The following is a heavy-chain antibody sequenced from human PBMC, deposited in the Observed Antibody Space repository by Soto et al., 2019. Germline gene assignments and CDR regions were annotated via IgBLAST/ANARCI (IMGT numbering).Heavy chain of an antibody. J-gene: IGHJ6*02. Sequence: PGESLKISCECSGYRFTSYWIGWVRQMPGKGLEWMGIIYPGDSDTRYSPSFQGQVTISADKSISTAYLQWSSLKASDTAMYYCARPREAGKYYYGVDVWGQGTTVTVSS. CDR1: GYRFTSYW. D-gene: IGHD6-19*01. CDR2: IYPGDSDT. CDR3: ARPREAGKYYYGVDV. V-gene: IGHV5-51*01.